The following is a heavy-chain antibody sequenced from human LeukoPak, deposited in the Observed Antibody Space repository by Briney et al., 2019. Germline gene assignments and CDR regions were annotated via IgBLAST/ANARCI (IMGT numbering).Heavy chain of an antibody. V-gene: IGHV3-48*04. CDR3: ARVRRSPPRYSAPDY. CDR2: ISSSSSTI. CDR1: GFTFSDYN. D-gene: IGHD5-12*01. J-gene: IGHJ4*02. Sequence: PGGSLRLSCAASGFTFSDYNMNWVRQAPGKGLEWVSYISSSSSTIYYADSVKGRFTISRDNAKNSLYLQMNSLRAEDTAVYYCARVRRSPPRYSAPDYWGQGTLVTVSS.